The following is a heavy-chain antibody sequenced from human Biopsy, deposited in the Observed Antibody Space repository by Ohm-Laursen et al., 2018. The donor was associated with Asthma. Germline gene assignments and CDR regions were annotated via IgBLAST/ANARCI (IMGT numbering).Heavy chain of an antibody. CDR2: INPNSGGT. D-gene: IGHD6-13*01. J-gene: IGHJ5*02. CDR3: ARGQKSAGDRWFDP. CDR1: GYTFIGCH. V-gene: IGHV1-2*06. Sequence: ASVKVSCKASGYTFIGCHIHWMRQAPGQGLEWMGRINPNSGGTNYAQKFQGRVTMTRDTPISTAYMEVSRLRSDDTAVYYCARGQKSAGDRWFDPWGQETLVTVSS.